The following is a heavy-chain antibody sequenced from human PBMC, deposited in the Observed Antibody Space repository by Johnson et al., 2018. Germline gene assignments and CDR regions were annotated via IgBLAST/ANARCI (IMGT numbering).Heavy chain of an antibody. Sequence: EVQLVESGGGLVQPGGSLRLSCAASGFTFSSYWMSWVRQAPGKGLEWVANIKQDGSEKYYVDSVKGRFTISRDNAKNSLYLQMSSLRAEDTAVYYCAGEGWDSFYSYGMDVWGQGTTVTVSS. CDR3: AGEGWDSFYSYGMDV. D-gene: IGHD1-26*01. V-gene: IGHV3-7*03. CDR2: IKQDGSEK. CDR1: GFTFSSYW. J-gene: IGHJ6*02.